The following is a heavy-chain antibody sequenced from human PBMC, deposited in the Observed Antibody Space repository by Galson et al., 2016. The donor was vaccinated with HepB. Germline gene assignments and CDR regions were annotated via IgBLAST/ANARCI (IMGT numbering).Heavy chain of an antibody. CDR2: INDNGHNT. D-gene: IGHD1-26*01. CDR1: GFIFSSCG. V-gene: IGHV3-23*01. CDR3: AKDVGGEAFFEY. J-gene: IGHJ4*02. Sequence: SLRLSCAASGFIFSSCGMSWVRQAPGKGLEWVSTINDNGHNTHYADSVNGRFTISRDNYRNMLYLQMNSLRAEDTAVYYCAKDVGGEAFFEYWGQGTLVTVSS.